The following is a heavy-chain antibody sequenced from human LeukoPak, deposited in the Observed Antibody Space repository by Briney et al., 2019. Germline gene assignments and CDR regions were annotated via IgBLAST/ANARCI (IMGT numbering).Heavy chain of an antibody. CDR1: GGSISSSSYY. D-gene: IGHD5-12*01. V-gene: IGHV4-39*07. CDR2: IYYSGST. J-gene: IGHJ4*02. CDR3: ARDLFNGFTGQGYSGYETQ. Sequence: PSETLSLTCTVSGGSISSSSYYWGWIRQPPGKGLEWIGSIYYSGSTYYNPSLKSRVTISVDTSKNQFSLKLSSVTAADTAVYYCARDLFNGFTGQGYSGYETQWGQGTLVTVSS.